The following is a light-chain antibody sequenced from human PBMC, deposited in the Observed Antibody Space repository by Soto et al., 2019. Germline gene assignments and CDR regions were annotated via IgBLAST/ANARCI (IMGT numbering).Light chain of an antibody. CDR3: QQYYIYHPA. CDR2: RAS. CDR1: HSIRSY. J-gene: IGKJ3*01. V-gene: IGKV1-5*03. Sequence: DIQMTQSPSTLSASVGDRVTITCRASHSIRSYLAWYQQIPGKAPKLLIHRASYLESGVPSRFSGSGSETDFTLAIGSLQPEDSATYFCQQYYIYHPAFGPGTKVQIK.